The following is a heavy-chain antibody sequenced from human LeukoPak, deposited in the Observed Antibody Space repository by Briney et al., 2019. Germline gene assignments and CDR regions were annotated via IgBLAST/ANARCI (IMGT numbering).Heavy chain of an antibody. CDR3: ARANFLYCSSTTCLFDY. CDR2: INPNSGDT. V-gene: IGHV1-2*02. CDR1: GYTFTDYY. Sequence: ASVTVSCKASGYTFTDYYMHWVRQAPGQGFEWMGWINPNSGDTNYAQKFQGRVTMTRDTSISTAHMELSRLRSAATAVYYCARANFLYCSSTTCLFDYWGQGTLVIVSS. J-gene: IGHJ4*02. D-gene: IGHD2-2*01.